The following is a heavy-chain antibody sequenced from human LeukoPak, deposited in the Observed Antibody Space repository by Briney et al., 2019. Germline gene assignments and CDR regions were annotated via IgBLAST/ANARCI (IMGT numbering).Heavy chain of an antibody. D-gene: IGHD2-15*01. CDR1: GASIRSSY. V-gene: IGHV4-59*01. J-gene: IGHJ4*02. CDR3: ARDGGYCSGGNCYYFDY. Sequence: SETLSLTCTVSGASIRSSYWSWIRQPPGKGLEWIGYISYTGSTNYNPSLKSRVSLSVDTSKNQFSLELSSVTAADTAVYYCARDGGYCSGGNCYYFDYWGQGTLVTVSS. CDR2: ISYTGST.